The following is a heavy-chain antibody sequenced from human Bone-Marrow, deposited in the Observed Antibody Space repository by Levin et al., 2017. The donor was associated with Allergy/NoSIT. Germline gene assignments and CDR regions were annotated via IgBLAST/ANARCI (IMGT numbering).Heavy chain of an antibody. CDR2: IKQDGSEK. CDR1: GFTFSSYW. V-gene: IGHV3-7*03. CDR3: ARHQLYGSGFDY. D-gene: IGHD3-10*01. Sequence: PGESLKISCAASGFTFSSYWMSWVRQAPGKGLEWVANIKQDGSEKYYVDSVKGRFTISRDNAKNSLYLQMNSLRAEDTAVYYCARHQLYGSGFDYWGQGTLVTVSS. J-gene: IGHJ4*02.